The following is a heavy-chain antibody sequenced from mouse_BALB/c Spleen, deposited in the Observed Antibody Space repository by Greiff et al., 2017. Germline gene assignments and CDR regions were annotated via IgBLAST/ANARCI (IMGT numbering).Heavy chain of an antibody. J-gene: IGHJ2*01. CDR2: ISYSGST. V-gene: IGHV3-2*02. Sequence: EVKLVESGPGLVKPSQSLSLTCTVTGYSITSDYAWNWLRQFPGNKLEWMGYISYSGSTSYNPSRKSRISITRDTSKNQFFLQLNSVTTEDTATYYCARRSFYFDYWGQGTTLTVSS. CDR1: GYSITSDYA. CDR3: ARRSFYFDY.